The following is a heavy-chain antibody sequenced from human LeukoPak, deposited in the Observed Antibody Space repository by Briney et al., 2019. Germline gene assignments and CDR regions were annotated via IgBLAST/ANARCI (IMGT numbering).Heavy chain of an antibody. CDR3: ARALRSGAPDY. CDR1: GFSVNNNY. CDR2: ISYDGSNK. Sequence: GGSLRLSCAASGFSVNNNYMNWVRQAPGKGLEWVAVISYDGSNKYYADSVKGRFTISRDNSKNTLYLQMNSLRAEDTAVYYCARALRSGAPDYWGQGTLVTVSS. V-gene: IGHV3-30-3*01. J-gene: IGHJ4*02. D-gene: IGHD6-25*01.